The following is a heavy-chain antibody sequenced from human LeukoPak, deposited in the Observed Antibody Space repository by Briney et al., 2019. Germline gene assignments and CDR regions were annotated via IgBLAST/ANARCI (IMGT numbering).Heavy chain of an antibody. CDR2: IYPGDSDT. V-gene: IGHV5-51*01. J-gene: IGHJ1*01. D-gene: IGHD3-22*01. CDR3: ATLGSDDSSGYFEYFQH. CDR1: GYNFTIYW. Sequence: GESLKISCKGSGYNFTIYWIGWVRQMPGKGLEWMGIIYPGDSDTRYSPSFQGQVTISADKSISTAYLQWSSLKASDTAMYYCATLGSDDSSGYFEYFQHWGQGTLVTVSS.